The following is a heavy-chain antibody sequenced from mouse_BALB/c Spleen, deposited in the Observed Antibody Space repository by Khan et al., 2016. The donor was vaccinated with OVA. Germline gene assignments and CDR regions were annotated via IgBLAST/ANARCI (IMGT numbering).Heavy chain of an antibody. J-gene: IGHJ3*01. Sequence: EVKLLESGPGLVKPSQSLSLTCTVTGYSITSEYAWNWIRQFSGNKLEWMGYINYSGNTRFNPSLKSRTSITRDTSKNQFFLQLNSVTTEDTATFYCTRKDYYDYDPFPYWGQGTLVTVSA. V-gene: IGHV3-2*02. CDR2: INYSGNT. CDR1: GYSITSEYA. CDR3: TRKDYYDYDPFPY. D-gene: IGHD2-4*01.